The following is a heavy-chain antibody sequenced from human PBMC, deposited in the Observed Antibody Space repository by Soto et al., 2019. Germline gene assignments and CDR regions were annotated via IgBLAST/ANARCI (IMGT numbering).Heavy chain of an antibody. V-gene: IGHV3-48*02. D-gene: IGHD2-2*01. J-gene: IGHJ5*02. Sequence: GGSLRLSCAASRFTLGTYSMTWVRQAPGKGLEWVSYINSDSSVIRHADSVKGRFTVSRDNVKNLLYLQMNSLRDEDTAVYYCARGLGTSWFFLWGPGTLVTVSS. CDR2: INSDSSVI. CDR3: ARGLGTSWFFL. CDR1: RFTLGTYS.